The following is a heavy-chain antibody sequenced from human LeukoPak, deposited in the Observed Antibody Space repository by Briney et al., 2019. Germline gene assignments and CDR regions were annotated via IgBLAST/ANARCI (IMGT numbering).Heavy chain of an antibody. CDR1: GGSFSGYY. V-gene: IGHV4-59*01. J-gene: IGHJ4*02. D-gene: IGHD4-17*01. CDR3: ARGGLTTVTEVGVDY. Sequence: PSETLSLTCAVYGGSFSGYYWSWIRQPPGKGLEWIGYIYYSGSTNYNPSLKSRVTISVDTSKNQFSLKLSSVTAADTAVYYCARGGLTTVTEVGVDYWGQGTLVTVSS. CDR2: IYYSGST.